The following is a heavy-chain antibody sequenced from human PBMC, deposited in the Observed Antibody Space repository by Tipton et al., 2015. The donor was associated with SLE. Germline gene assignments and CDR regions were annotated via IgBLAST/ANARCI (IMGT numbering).Heavy chain of an antibody. V-gene: IGHV4-31*03. Sequence: TLSLTCRVSGGSIRSGGYYWTWVRQRPGKGLEWIGNINYTGSTSYNPSLKSRVTISVDTSKNRFSLRLTSVTAADAAVYYCARTYYDYYAMDVWGQGTTVTVSS. CDR3: ARTYYDYYAMDV. CDR1: GGSIRSGGYY. CDR2: INYTGST. J-gene: IGHJ6*02.